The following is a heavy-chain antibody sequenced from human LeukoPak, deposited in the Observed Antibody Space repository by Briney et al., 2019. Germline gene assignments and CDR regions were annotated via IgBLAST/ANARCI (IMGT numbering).Heavy chain of an antibody. CDR2: IIPIFGTA. Sequence: GASVKVSCKASGGTFSSYAISWVRQAPGQGLEWMGGIIPIFGTANYAQKFQGRVTTTTDESTSTAYMELSSLRSEDTAVYYCASSGPIVVVPAAMFFQHWGQGTLVTVSS. D-gene: IGHD2-2*01. J-gene: IGHJ1*01. CDR1: GGTFSSYA. V-gene: IGHV1-69*05. CDR3: ASSGPIVVVPAAMFFQH.